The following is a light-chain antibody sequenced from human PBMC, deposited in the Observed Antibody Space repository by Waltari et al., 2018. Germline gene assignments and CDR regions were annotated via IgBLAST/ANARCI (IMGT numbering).Light chain of an antibody. J-gene: IGLJ3*02. V-gene: IGLV2-14*03. CDR2: YVN. Sequence: QSALTQPASVSGSPGQSIAISCTGTRSHVGGYHYVSWYQQHPGKAPKLIIYYVNERPSGVSDRFSASKSGNTASLTISGLQAEDEADYYCSSYTTSYTWVFGGGTKLTVL. CDR3: SSYTTSYTWV. CDR1: RSHVGGYHY.